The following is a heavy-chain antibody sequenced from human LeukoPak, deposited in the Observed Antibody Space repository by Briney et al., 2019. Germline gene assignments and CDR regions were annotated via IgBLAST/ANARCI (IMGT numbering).Heavy chain of an antibody. CDR2: IYCSGST. D-gene: IGHD3-3*01. CDR1: GGSTTSYY. Sequence: SQRLSLTCTVSGGSTTSYYSSWGRHPPGRGREWIGYIYCSGSTNYNPSLKSRVTISVDTSKNQFFLKLSSVTAADTAVYYCARVGDDFYYLDVWGKGTTVTVSS. J-gene: IGHJ6*03. CDR3: ARVGDDFYYLDV. V-gene: IGHV4-59*01.